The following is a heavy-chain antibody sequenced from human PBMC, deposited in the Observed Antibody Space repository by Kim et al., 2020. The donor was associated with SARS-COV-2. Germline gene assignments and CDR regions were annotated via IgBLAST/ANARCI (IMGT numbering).Heavy chain of an antibody. D-gene: IGHD6-19*01. CDR2: IIPIFGTA. CDR3: ARGKVAGIYYYYGMDV. CDR1: GGTFSSYA. Sequence: SVKVSCKASGGTFSSYAISWVRQAPGQGLEWMGGIIPIFGTANYAQKFQGRVTITADESTSTAYMELSSLRSEDTAVYYCARGKVAGIYYYYGMDVWGQGTTVTVSS. J-gene: IGHJ6*02. V-gene: IGHV1-69*13.